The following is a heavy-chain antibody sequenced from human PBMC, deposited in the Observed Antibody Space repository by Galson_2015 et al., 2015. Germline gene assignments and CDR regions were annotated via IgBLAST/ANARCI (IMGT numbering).Heavy chain of an antibody. CDR3: AKGGLSGDKQQVDGSYHNYGMDV. D-gene: IGHD3-16*02. V-gene: IGHV1-2*04. Sequence: SVKVSCKASGYTFTGYYMHWVRQAPGQGLEWMGWINSNSGVTNYEQKFQGWVTMTRDTSKSTAYMELSRLRSDDTAEYYCAKGGLSGDKQQVDGSYHNYGMDVWGQGTTVTVSS. CDR1: GYTFTGYY. CDR2: INSNSGVT. J-gene: IGHJ6*02.